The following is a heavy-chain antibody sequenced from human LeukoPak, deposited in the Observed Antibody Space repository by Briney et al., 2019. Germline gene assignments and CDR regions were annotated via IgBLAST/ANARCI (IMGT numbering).Heavy chain of an antibody. J-gene: IGHJ4*02. CDR1: GFTFSSYA. D-gene: IGHD1-26*01. Sequence: PGGSLRLSCAASGFTFSSYAMHWVRQAPGKGLEWVAVISYDGSNKYYADSVKGRFTISRDNSKNTLYLQMNSLRAEDTAVYYCVRVGSGSYYGLDYWGQGTLVTVSS. CDR3: VRVGSGSYYGLDY. CDR2: ISYDGSNK. V-gene: IGHV3-30-3*01.